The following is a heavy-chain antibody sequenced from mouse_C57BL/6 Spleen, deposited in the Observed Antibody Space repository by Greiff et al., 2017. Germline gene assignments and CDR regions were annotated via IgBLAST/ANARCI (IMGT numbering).Heavy chain of an antibody. Sequence: QVQLQQSGAELVRPGASVKLSCKASGYTFTDYYINWLKQRPGQGLEWIARIYPGSGNTYYNEKFKGKATLTAEKSSSTAYMQLSSLTSEDSAVYFCARSNYYFDYWGQGTTLTVSS. CDR1: GYTFTDYY. D-gene: IGHD4-1*01. CDR2: IYPGSGNT. CDR3: ARSNYYFDY. J-gene: IGHJ2*01. V-gene: IGHV1-76*01.